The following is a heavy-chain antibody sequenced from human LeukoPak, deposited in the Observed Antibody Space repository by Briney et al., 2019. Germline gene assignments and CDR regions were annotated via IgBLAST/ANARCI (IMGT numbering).Heavy chain of an antibody. CDR3: ARLLYYTWIQPDYFDY. D-gene: IGHD5-18*01. V-gene: IGHV3-21*01. Sequence: PGGSLRLSCAASGFTFSSYEMNWVRQAPGKGLEWVSSISSSSSYIYYADSVKGRFTISRDNAKNSLYLQMNSLRAEDTAVYYCARLLYYTWIQPDYFDYWGQGTLATVSS. J-gene: IGHJ4*02. CDR1: GFTFSSYE. CDR2: ISSSSSYI.